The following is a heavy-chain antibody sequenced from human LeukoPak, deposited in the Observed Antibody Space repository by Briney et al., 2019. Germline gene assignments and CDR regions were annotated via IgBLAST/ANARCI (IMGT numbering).Heavy chain of an antibody. CDR1: GFTFRKYV. Sequence: GGSLRLSCTASGFTFRKYVMAWVRQAPGKGLEWVSGINNHDGNTYSADSVRGRFIISRDDSKNTLYLQMNSLRAEDTAVYYCAELGITMIGGVWGKGTTVTISS. V-gene: IGHV3-23*01. D-gene: IGHD3-10*02. CDR3: AELGITMIGGV. CDR2: INNHDGNT. J-gene: IGHJ6*04.